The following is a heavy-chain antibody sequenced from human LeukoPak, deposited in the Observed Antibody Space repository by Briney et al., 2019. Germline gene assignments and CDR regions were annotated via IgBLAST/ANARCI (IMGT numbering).Heavy chain of an antibody. CDR3: TRDNPPDY. Sequence: GGSLRLSCVASGFTFSSSWMSWVRQAPGKGLEWVANIKQDGSEKSYVESVRGRFTISRDNAKNSLYLQLNSLRAEDTALYYCTRDNPPDYWGQGTLVTVSS. J-gene: IGHJ4*02. CDR2: IKQDGSEK. V-gene: IGHV3-7*03. CDR1: GFTFSSSW.